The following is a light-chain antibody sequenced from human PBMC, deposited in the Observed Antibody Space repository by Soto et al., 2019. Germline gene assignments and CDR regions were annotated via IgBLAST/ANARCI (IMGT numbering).Light chain of an antibody. Sequence: DIQWTQSPSSLSASLGDRFTRTCLASETISTFLNWYQHKPGKAPRLLISAASRLQSGVQPRFSGSGSGTEFTLTINSLRPEDFASYYCQQSYSSSPITVGPGTRLEIK. CDR3: QQSYSSSPIT. CDR2: AAS. J-gene: IGKJ5*01. CDR1: ETISTF. V-gene: IGKV1-39*01.